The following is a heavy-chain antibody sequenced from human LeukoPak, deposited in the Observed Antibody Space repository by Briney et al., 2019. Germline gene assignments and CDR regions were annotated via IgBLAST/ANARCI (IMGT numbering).Heavy chain of an antibody. D-gene: IGHD3-22*01. CDR3: VSLSQDYYDSSGYYYFDY. V-gene: IGHV4-34*01. CDR1: GGSFSGYY. CDR2: INHSGST. J-gene: IGHJ4*02. Sequence: PSETLSLTCAVYGGSFSGYYWSWIRQPPGKGLEWIGEINHSGSTNYNPSLKSRVTISVDTSKNQFSLKLSSVTAADTAVYYCVSLSQDYYDSSGYYYFDYWGQGALVTVSS.